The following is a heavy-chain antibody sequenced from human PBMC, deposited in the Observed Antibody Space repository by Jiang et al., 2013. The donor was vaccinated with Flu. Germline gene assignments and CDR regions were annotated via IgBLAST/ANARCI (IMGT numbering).Heavy chain of an antibody. CDR3: ARGGDSTSFSFVQH. Sequence: KVSCKASGALQQLCYQLGATGPGQGLEWMEGSSLSLVQQTTHRSSRAESRLPRTNTTSTAYMELSSLRSEDTAVYYCARGGDSTSFSFVQHWGQGTLVTVSS. CDR1: GALQQLC. CDR2: SSLSLVQ. V-gene: IGHV1-69*01. D-gene: IGHD2-2*01. J-gene: IGHJ1*01.